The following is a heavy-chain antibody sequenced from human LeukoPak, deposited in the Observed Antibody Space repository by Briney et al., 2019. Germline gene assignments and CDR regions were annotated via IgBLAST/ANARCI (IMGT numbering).Heavy chain of an antibody. CDR2: IHNSGST. Sequence: SETLSLTCTVAYDSISSYYWSWIRQPPGKGLEWIGYIHNSGSTMYNPSLKSRLAMSSDTSKNQFSLNLNSVTAADTTVYYCARGIRGAADYWGQGTLVTVSS. CDR1: YDSISSYY. J-gene: IGHJ4*02. CDR3: ARGIRGAADY. V-gene: IGHV4-59*01. D-gene: IGHD3-16*01.